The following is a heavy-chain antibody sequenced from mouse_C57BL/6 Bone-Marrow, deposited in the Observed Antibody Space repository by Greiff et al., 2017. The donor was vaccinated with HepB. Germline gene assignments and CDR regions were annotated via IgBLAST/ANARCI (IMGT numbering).Heavy chain of an antibody. Sequence: EVKVEESGTVLARPGASVKMSCKTSGYTFTSYWMHWVKQRPGQGLEWIGAIYPGNSDTSYNQKFKGKAKLTAVTSASTAYMELSSLTNEDSAVYYCTRDGYDKDYAMDYWGQGTSVTVSS. J-gene: IGHJ4*01. D-gene: IGHD2-2*01. CDR3: TRDGYDKDYAMDY. CDR2: IYPGNSDT. V-gene: IGHV1-5*01. CDR1: GYTFTSYW.